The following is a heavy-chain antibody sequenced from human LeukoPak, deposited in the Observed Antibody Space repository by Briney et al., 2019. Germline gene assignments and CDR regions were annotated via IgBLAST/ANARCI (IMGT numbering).Heavy chain of an antibody. J-gene: IGHJ4*02. CDR3: AKDASPFGELWFFDY. D-gene: IGHD3-10*01. V-gene: IGHV3-30-3*02. Sequence: PGGSLRLSCAASGFTFSDYAMHWVRQAPGKGLEWVGVISYDGRNKNYADSVKGRFTISRDNSKNTLHLQVNSLRAEDTAVYYCAKDASPFGELWFFDYWGQGTLVTVSS. CDR2: ISYDGRNK. CDR1: GFTFSDYA.